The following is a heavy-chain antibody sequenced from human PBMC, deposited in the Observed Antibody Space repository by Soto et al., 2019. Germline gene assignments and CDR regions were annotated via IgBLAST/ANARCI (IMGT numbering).Heavy chain of an antibody. Sequence: QITLKESGPTLVKPTQTLTLTCTFSGLSLSTSGEAVGWIRQPPGKALEWLALIYWDDDKRYNPTLKTRLTITKDNSKNQVVLALTNMHPVDTATYYCAHYVSSSPAGWFDPWGQGILVTVSS. D-gene: IGHD3-10*02. CDR2: IYWDDDK. CDR1: GLSLSTSGEA. CDR3: AHYVSSSPAGWFDP. J-gene: IGHJ5*02. V-gene: IGHV2-5*02.